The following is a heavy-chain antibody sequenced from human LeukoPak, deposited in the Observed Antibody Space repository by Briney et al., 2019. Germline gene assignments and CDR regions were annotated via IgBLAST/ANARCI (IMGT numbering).Heavy chain of an antibody. CDR3: AKDGHGGSWGNDFDY. J-gene: IGHJ4*02. CDR2: ISGSGGST. D-gene: IGHD6-13*01. CDR1: GFTFSSYA. V-gene: IGHV3-23*01. Sequence: GGSLRLSCAASGFTFSSYAMSWVRQAPGKGLEWVSTISGSGGSTYYADSVKGQFTISRDNSKNTLYLQMNSLRAEDTAVYYCAKDGHGGSWGNDFDYWGQGTLVTVSS.